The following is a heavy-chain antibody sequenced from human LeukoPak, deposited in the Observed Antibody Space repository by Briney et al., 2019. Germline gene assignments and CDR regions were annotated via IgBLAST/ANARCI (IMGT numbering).Heavy chain of an antibody. D-gene: IGHD5-24*01. Sequence: ASVKVSCKAFGGSFTSYAISWVQQAPAPRLEWIGRIIPLFGTANYAQKFQGRVTITTDESTSTAYMELSSLRSEDTAVYYCARALVEMATICAFDIWGQGTMVTVSS. V-gene: IGHV1-69*05. CDR3: ARALVEMATICAFDI. CDR1: GGSFTSYA. CDR2: IIPLFGTA. J-gene: IGHJ3*02.